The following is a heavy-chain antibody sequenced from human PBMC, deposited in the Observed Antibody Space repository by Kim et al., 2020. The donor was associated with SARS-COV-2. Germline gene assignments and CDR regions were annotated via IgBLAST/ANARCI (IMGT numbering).Heavy chain of an antibody. Sequence: GGSLRLSCAASGFTFSGSPMHWVRQASGKGLEWVGRIRDKANSYATAYAASVKGRFTISRDDSKNTAYLQMNSLKTEDTAVYYCTRRNTSSDLDYWGQGTLVTVSS. D-gene: IGHD6-6*01. V-gene: IGHV3-73*01. J-gene: IGHJ4*02. CDR1: GFTFSGSP. CDR2: IRDKANSYAT. CDR3: TRRNTSSDLDY.